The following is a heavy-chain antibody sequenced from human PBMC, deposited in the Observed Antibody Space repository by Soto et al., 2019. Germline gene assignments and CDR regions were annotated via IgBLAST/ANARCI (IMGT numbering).Heavy chain of an antibody. D-gene: IGHD1-1*01. CDR3: ATGTNGTTGWYHA. V-gene: IGHV1-2*02. CDR2: INPKTGDT. CDR1: GYTFTDFY. Sequence: QEQLVQSGTEVKKPGASVTVSCKSSGYTFTDFYLHWLRQAPGQGLEGVGWINPKTGDTKSSQKFQGRVTMSRDTSVSTAYIDLTSLTSDDTAMYYCATGTNGTTGWYHAWGQGTRVTVSS. J-gene: IGHJ5*02.